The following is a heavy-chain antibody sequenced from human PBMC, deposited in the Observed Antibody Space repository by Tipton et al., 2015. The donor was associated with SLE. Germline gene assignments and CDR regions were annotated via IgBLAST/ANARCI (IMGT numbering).Heavy chain of an antibody. Sequence: SLRLSCAASGFTFSNYSMHWVRQAPGKGLEWVALISNDGRKKYYADSVTGRFTISRDNSKNTLYLQMNSLRAEDTAVYYCARVATYYDFWSGRGYMDVWGKGTTVTVSS. J-gene: IGHJ6*03. CDR2: ISNDGRKK. CDR3: ARVATYYDFWSGRGYMDV. CDR1: GFTFSNYS. D-gene: IGHD3-3*01. V-gene: IGHV3-30*04.